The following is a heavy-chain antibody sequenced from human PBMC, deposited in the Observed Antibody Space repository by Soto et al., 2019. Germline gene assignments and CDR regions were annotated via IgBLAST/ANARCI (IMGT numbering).Heavy chain of an antibody. CDR1: GYTFTGYY. CDR2: INPNSGGT. J-gene: IGHJ5*02. Sequence: GASVKVSCKASGYTFTGYYMHWVRQAPGQGLEWMGWINPNSGGTNYAQKFQGRVTMTRDTSISTAYMELSRLRSDDTAVYYCARDPLLKIDYGRNPRCWFDPWRQGTLATVSS. D-gene: IGHD4-17*01. CDR3: ARDPLLKIDYGRNPRCWFDP. V-gene: IGHV1-2*02.